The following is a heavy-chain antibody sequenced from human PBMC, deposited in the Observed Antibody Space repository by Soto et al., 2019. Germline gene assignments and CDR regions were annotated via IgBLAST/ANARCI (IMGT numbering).Heavy chain of an antibody. CDR2: LLYNGYTQ. CDR1: GFTFTDYG. Sequence: ESGGGVVPPGRSLRLSCAASGFTFTDYGLHWVRQAPDKGLEWVAVLLYNGYTQYYADSVKGRFTISGDNSKNTLYLQMDTLQPEDTAVYYCARAPNLSSWPYCFDYWGLGTLVAVSS. J-gene: IGHJ4*02. CDR3: ARAPNLSSWPYCFDY. D-gene: IGHD6-13*01. V-gene: IGHV3-30*04.